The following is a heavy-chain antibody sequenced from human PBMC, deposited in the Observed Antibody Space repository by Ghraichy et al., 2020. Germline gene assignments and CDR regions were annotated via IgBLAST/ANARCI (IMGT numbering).Heavy chain of an antibody. CDR2: INWNSGST. Sequence: GGSLRLSCAASGFTFDDYGMSWVRQAPGKGLEWVSGINWNSGSTGYADSVKGRFTISRDNAKNSLYLQMNSLRAEDTALYYCARGLGYCSSTSCYQWFDPWGQGTLVTVSS. V-gene: IGHV3-20*04. D-gene: IGHD2-2*01. CDR1: GFTFDDYG. J-gene: IGHJ5*02. CDR3: ARGLGYCSSTSCYQWFDP.